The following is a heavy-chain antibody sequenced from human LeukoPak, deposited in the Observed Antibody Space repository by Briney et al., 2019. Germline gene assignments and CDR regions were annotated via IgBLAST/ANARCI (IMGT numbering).Heavy chain of an antibody. CDR2: IKQDGSEK. Sequence: GGSLRLSCAASGFTFSSYGMSWVRQAPGKGLEWVANIKQDGSEKHYVDSVKGRFTISRDNSKNTLYLQMNSLRAEDTAVYYCARVQYYYDSSGYYPDYWGQGTLVTVSS. V-gene: IGHV3-7*01. D-gene: IGHD3-22*01. CDR1: GFTFSSYG. J-gene: IGHJ4*02. CDR3: ARVQYYYDSSGYYPDY.